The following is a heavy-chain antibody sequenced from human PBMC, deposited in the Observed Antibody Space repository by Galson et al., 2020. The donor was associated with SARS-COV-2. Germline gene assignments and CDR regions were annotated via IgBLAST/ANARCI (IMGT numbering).Heavy chain of an antibody. CDR3: ASISSWYELNY. V-gene: IGHV4-39*07. D-gene: IGHD6-13*01. J-gene: IGHJ4*02. CDR2: IYYSGST. Sequence: SETLSLTCTVSGGSISSSSYYWGWIRQPPGKGLEWIGSIYYSGSTYYNPSLKSRVTISVDTSKNQFSLKLSSVTAADTAVYYCASISSWYELNYWGQGTLVTVSS. CDR1: GGSISSSSYY.